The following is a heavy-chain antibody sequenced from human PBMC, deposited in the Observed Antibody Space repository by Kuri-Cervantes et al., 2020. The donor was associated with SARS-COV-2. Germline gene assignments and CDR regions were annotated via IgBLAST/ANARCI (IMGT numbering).Heavy chain of an antibody. CDR2: IYYSGSS. CDR1: GGSISSYS. CDR3: VPSYGGSGSYYYGMDV. D-gene: IGHD3-10*01. V-gene: IGHV4-59*01. Sequence: ETRSLTCTLYGGSISSYSWSWIRQPPRKVLGWIGYIYYSGSSNYNTSIKSRVTISVDKSKNQFSLKLSSVTAADTAVYYCVPSYGGSGSYYYGMDVWGQGTTVTVSS. J-gene: IGHJ6*02.